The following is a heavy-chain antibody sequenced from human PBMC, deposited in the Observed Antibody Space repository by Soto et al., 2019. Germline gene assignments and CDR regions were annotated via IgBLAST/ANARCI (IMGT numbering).Heavy chain of an antibody. D-gene: IGHD6-13*01. J-gene: IGHJ4*02. CDR2: INSDGSST. CDR3: ARVREQLVLRLYYFDY. V-gene: IGHV3-74*01. Sequence: GGSLRLSCAASGFSFSSYWMHWVRQAPGKGLVWVSRINSDGSSTSYADSVKGRFTISRDNAKNTLYLQMNSLSAEDTAVYFCARVREQLVLRLYYFDYWGQGTLVTVSS. CDR1: GFSFSSYW.